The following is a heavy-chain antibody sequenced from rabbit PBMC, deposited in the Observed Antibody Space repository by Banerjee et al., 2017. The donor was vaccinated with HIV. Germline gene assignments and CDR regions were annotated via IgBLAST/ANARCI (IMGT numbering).Heavy chain of an antibody. CDR1: GFDFSSYG. CDR2: IDPVFGST. CDR3: ARSYTSADTGGASRLDL. V-gene: IGHV1S39*01. J-gene: IGHJ3*01. Sequence: QEQLVESGGGLVQPGGSLKLSCKASGFDFSSYGVSWVRQAPGKGLEWIGYIDPVFGSTYYASWVNGRFTISQNSSTTVTLRMTSLTAADTATYFCARSYTSADTGGASRLDLWGQGTLVTVS. D-gene: IGHD7-1*01.